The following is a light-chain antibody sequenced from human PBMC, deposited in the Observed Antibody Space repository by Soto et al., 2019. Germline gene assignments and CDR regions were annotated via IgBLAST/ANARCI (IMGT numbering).Light chain of an antibody. CDR2: KIS. V-gene: IGKV2-24*01. CDR1: QSLLHSDGETY. Sequence: DIVLTQTPLYSPVTLGQPASISCRSSQSLLHSDGETYLSWLQQRPGQPPRLLIYKISNRFSGVTDSFGGSGAEAGVTRKIIRVEAAEVGIYYCMQATEDPPYTFGQGTKLEI. J-gene: IGKJ2*01. CDR3: MQATEDPPYT.